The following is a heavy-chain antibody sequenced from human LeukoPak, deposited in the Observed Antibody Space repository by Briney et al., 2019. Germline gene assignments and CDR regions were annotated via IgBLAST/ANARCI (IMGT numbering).Heavy chain of an antibody. CDR2: ISSSSSTI. D-gene: IGHD2-2*03. V-gene: IGHV3-48*04. CDR1: GFTFSSYS. Sequence: GGSLRLSCAASGFTFSSYSMNWVRQAPGKGLEWVSYISSSSSTIYYADSVKGRFTVSRDNAKNSLYLQMNSLRAEDTAVYYCARSRPMDRYAFDIWGQGTMVTVSS. CDR3: ARSRPMDRYAFDI. J-gene: IGHJ3*02.